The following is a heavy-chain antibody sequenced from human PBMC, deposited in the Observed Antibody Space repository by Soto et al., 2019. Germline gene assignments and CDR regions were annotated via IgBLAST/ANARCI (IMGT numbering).Heavy chain of an antibody. V-gene: IGHV1-58*01. J-gene: IGHJ5*02. D-gene: IGHD1-1*01. CDR2: IVVGSGNT. Sequence: ASVKVSCKASGFTFTSSAVQWVRQARGQRLEWIGWIVVGSGNTNYAQKFQERVTITRDMSTSTAYMELSSLRSEDTAVYYCAAAPIAQLVFDPCGQGTLVTVSS. CDR1: GFTFTSSA. CDR3: AAAPIAQLVFDP.